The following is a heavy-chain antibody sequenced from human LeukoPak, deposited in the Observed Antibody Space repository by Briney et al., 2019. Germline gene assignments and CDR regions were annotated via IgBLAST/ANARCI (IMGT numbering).Heavy chain of an antibody. V-gene: IGHV3-30*02. D-gene: IGHD3-10*01. CDR1: GFTFSSYG. CDR2: IRYDGSHK. Sequence: GGSLRLSCAASGFTFSSYGMHWVRQAPGKGLEWVAFIRYDGSHKYYADSVKGRFTISRDNSKNTLYLQMNSLRAEDTAVYYCAKDGNLWFGELLGWFDPWGQGTPVSVSS. J-gene: IGHJ5*02. CDR3: AKDGNLWFGELLGWFDP.